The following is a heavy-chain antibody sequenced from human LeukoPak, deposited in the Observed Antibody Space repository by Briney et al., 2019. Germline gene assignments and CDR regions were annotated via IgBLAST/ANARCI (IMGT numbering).Heavy chain of an antibody. CDR3: ARPSGVAASGLDY. V-gene: IGHV4-34*01. CDR1: GGSFSGYY. J-gene: IGHJ4*02. Sequence: PSETLSLTCAVYGGSFSGYYWSWIRQPPGKGLEWIGEINHSGSTNYNPSLKSRVTISVDTSKNQFSLKLSSVTAADTAVYYCARPSGVAASGLDYWGQGTLVTVPS. D-gene: IGHD6-13*01. CDR2: INHSGST.